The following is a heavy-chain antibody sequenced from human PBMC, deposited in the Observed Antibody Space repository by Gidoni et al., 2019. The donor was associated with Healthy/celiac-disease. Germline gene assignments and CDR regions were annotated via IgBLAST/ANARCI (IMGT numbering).Heavy chain of an antibody. CDR3: AKENGGYDFWSGYYNYYYYMDV. Sequence: QVQLVESGGGVVQPGRSLRLSCAASGFTFSSYGMHWVRQAPGKGLEWVAVISYDGSNKYYADSVKGRFTISRDNSKNTLYLQMNSLRAEDTAVYYCAKENGGYDFWSGYYNYYYYMDVWGKGTTVTVSS. CDR2: ISYDGSNK. D-gene: IGHD3-3*01. CDR1: GFTFSSYG. J-gene: IGHJ6*03. V-gene: IGHV3-30*18.